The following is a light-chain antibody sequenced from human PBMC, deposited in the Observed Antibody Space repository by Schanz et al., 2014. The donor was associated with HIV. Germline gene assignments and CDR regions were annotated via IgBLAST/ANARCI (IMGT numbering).Light chain of an antibody. Sequence: QSALTQPPSASGSPGQSVTISCTGTNSDVGGHNYVSWFQQHPGKAPRLIIYEVTKRPSGVPDRFSGSKSGNTASLIVSGLQAEDEADYYCSSYAGSYTVFGGGTKLTVL. J-gene: IGLJ2*01. CDR2: EVT. CDR3: SSYAGSYTV. V-gene: IGLV2-8*01. CDR1: NSDVGGHNY.